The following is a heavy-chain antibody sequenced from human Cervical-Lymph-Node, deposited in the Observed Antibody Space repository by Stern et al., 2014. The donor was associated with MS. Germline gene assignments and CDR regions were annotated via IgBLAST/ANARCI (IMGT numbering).Heavy chain of an antibody. CDR3: ARDRVSLYSSSWTDFDY. J-gene: IGHJ4*02. CDR1: GYTFTSYG. D-gene: IGHD6-13*01. Sequence: QMQLVQSGAEVKKPGASVKVSCKASGYTFTSYGISWVRQAPGQGLEWMGWISAYNGNTNYAQKLQGRVTMTTDTSTSTAYMELRSLRSDDTAVYYCARDRVSLYSSSWTDFDYWGQGTLVTVSS. CDR2: ISAYNGNT. V-gene: IGHV1-18*04.